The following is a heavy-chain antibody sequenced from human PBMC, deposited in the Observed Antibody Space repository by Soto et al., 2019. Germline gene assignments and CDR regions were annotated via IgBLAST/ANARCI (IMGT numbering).Heavy chain of an antibody. CDR3: ARGLRSGSYSFDY. V-gene: IGHV4-61*01. Sequence: QVQLQESGPGLVKPSETLSLTCTVSGGSVSSSSYYWNWIRQPPGKGLEYIGYIYYSGSTNYNPSLQSRVTISVDTSKNQFSLKLSSVTAADTAVYYCARGLRSGSYSFDYWCQGPLVTVSS. CDR1: GGSVSSSSYY. CDR2: IYYSGST. J-gene: IGHJ4*02. D-gene: IGHD1-26*01.